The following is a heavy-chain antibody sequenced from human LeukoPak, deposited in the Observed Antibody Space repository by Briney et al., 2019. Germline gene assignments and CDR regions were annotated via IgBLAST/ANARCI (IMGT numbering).Heavy chain of an antibody. Sequence: GGSLTLSCAASGFFFSNYGMHWVRQAPGKGLVWVSRVNSDGRFTKYADSVKGRFTISRDNAKNTLYLQMNSLRAEDTAMYYCARSDWFDNWGQGTLVTVSS. CDR1: GFFFSNYG. J-gene: IGHJ5*02. CDR2: VNSDGRFT. CDR3: ARSDWFDN. V-gene: IGHV3-74*03.